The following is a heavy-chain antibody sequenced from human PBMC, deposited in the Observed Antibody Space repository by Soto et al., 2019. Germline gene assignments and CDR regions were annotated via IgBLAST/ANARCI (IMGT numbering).Heavy chain of an antibody. D-gene: IGHD4-17*01. V-gene: IGHV4-61*01. J-gene: IGHJ6*03. CDR3: ARGVDYGDPNLNYYYYYYMDV. CDR2: IYYSGST. CDR1: GGSVSSGSYY. Sequence: SETLSLTCTVSGGSVSSGSYYWSWIRQPPGKGLEWIGYIYYSGSTNYNPSLKSRVTISVDTSKNQFSLKLSSVTAADTAVYYCARGVDYGDPNLNYYYYYYMDVWGKGTTVTVSS.